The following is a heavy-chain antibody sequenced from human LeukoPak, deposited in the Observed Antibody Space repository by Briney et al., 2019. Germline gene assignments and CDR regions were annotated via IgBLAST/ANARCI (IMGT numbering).Heavy chain of an antibody. V-gene: IGHV3-23*01. CDR3: AKHRTCPPYGLDV. Sequence: GGSLRLSCAASGFTFSTYTMNWVRQAPGRGLEWVSGISGSGGTTWYAGSVKGRFTISRDSSKNTLYLQMNSLRAEDTATYYRAKHRTCPPYGLDVWGQGTTVTVSS. CDR1: GFTFSTYT. CDR2: ISGSGGTT. J-gene: IGHJ6*02.